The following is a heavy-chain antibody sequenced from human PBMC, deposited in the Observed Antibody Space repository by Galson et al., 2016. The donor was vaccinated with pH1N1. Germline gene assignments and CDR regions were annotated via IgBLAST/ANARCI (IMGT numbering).Heavy chain of an antibody. CDR3: AREDYYDTDLSDWYFDL. V-gene: IGHV1-69*13. CDR2: IIPIFNTA. Sequence: SVKVSCKASGGTFGSYGINWVRQAPGQGLEWMGGIIPIFNTAKYAQNFQGRVTITADESTTTAYMELSSLRSEDTAVYYCAREDYYDTDLSDWYFDLWGRGTLLTVSS. D-gene: IGHD3-22*01. CDR1: GGTFGSYG. J-gene: IGHJ2*01.